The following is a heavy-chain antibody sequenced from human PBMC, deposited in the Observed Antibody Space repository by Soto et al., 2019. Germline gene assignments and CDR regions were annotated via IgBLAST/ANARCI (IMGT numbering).Heavy chain of an antibody. CDR1: GFTFSIYW. Sequence: EVQLVESGGGLVQPGGSLRLSCAASGFTFSIYWMHWVRQAPGKGPVWVSRIDNAGSSARYADSVKGRFTISRDNAKNTVYLQINSLRAEDTAVYYCTRVGASVSGMDVWGQGPTVTVSS. CDR2: IDNAGSSA. CDR3: TRVGASVSGMDV. D-gene: IGHD3-16*01. V-gene: IGHV3-74*01. J-gene: IGHJ6*02.